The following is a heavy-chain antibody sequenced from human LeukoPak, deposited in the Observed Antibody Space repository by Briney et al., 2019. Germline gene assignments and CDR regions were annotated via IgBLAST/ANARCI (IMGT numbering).Heavy chain of an antibody. V-gene: IGHV3-33*01. Sequence: GRSLRLSCAASGFSFSAYGMLWVRQAPGKGLEWVALIWYDGNNKYYADSVKGRFTISRDNSKNTLYLQMNSLRAEDTAVYYCARGSESYDYYSYGMDVWGKGTTVTVS. CDR2: IWYDGNNK. CDR3: ARGSESYDYYSYGMDV. J-gene: IGHJ6*04. D-gene: IGHD5-12*01. CDR1: GFSFSAYG.